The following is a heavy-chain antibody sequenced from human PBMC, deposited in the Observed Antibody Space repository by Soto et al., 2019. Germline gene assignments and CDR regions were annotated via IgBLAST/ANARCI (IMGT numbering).Heavy chain of an antibody. CDR2: ISVSAGIT. CDR1: GFVFSDFQ. CDR3: ARELSGNYFTFDL. J-gene: IGHJ3*01. V-gene: IGHV3-23*01. Sequence: WGSLRLSCAASGFVFSDFQFNWVRQDPGGGLEWVSAISVSAGITYYADSVKGRFTISRDNSKNTLYLQMNSLRAEDTAVYYCARELSGNYFTFDLWGNGKMVTVSS. D-gene: IGHD1-26*01.